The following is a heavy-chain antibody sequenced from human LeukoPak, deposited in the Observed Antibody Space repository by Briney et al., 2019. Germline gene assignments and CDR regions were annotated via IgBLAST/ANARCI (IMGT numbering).Heavy chain of an antibody. D-gene: IGHD2-8*02. CDR3: AKTPPRASYCTGGVCYWDY. Sequence: QAGGSLRLSCAASGFTFSSYAMSGVRQAPGKGLEWVSAISGSGGSTYYADSVKGRFTISRDNSKNTLYLQMNSLRAEDTAVYYCAKTPPRASYCTGGVCYWDYWGQGTLVTVSS. V-gene: IGHV3-23*01. CDR1: GFTFSSYA. J-gene: IGHJ4*02. CDR2: ISGSGGST.